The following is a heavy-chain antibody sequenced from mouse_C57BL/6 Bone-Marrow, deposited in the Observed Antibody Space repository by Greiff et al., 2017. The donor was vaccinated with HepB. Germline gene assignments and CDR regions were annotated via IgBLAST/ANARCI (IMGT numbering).Heavy chain of an antibody. V-gene: IGHV1-20*01. D-gene: IGHD1-1*01. CDR2: INPYNGDT. J-gene: IGHJ4*01. Sequence: EVQLQQSGPELVKPGDSVKISCKASGYSFTGCFMNWVMQSHGKSLEWIGRINPYNGDTFYNQKFKGKATLTVDKSSSTAHMELRSLTSEDSAVYYCARRLRSQPTAPYAMDYWGQGTSVTVSS. CDR1: GYSFTGCF. CDR3: ARRLRSQPTAPYAMDY.